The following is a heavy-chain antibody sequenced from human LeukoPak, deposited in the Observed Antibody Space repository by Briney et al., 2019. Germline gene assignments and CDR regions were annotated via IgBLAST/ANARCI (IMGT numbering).Heavy chain of an antibody. CDR1: GDSITNYF. Sequence: PSETLSLTCTVSGDSITNYFWSWIRQPPGKGLEWIGYIYYIGNTNYKPSLKSRVTMSVDTSTNQFSLRLRSVTAADTAVYYCARGRVAYSAYYFDYWGRGTLVTVSS. V-gene: IGHV4-59*01. CDR2: IYYIGNT. J-gene: IGHJ4*02. CDR3: ARGRVAYSAYYFDY. D-gene: IGHD2-15*01.